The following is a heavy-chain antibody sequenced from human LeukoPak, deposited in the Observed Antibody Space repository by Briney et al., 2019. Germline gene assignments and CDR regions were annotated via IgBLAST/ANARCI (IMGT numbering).Heavy chain of an antibody. J-gene: IGHJ6*04. CDR3: ARDGAIQLERRGYYYGMDV. D-gene: IGHD1-1*01. V-gene: IGHV4-59*01. CDR2: IYYSGST. CDR1: GGSISSYY. Sequence: SETLSLTCTVPGGSISSYYWSWIRQPPGKRLEWIGYIYYSGSTNYNPSLKSRVTISVDTSKNQFSLKLSSVTAADTAVYYCARDGAIQLERRGYYYGMDVWGKGTTVTVSS.